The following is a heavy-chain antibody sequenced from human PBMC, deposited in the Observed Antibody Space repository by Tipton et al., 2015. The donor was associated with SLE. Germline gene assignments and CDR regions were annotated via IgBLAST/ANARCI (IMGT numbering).Heavy chain of an antibody. V-gene: IGHV3-48*03. CDR3: ARGGKWRVGATRGYCAMDV. CDR2: ISSSGSTI. D-gene: IGHD1-26*01. CDR1: GFTFSSYE. Sequence: SLRLSCAASGFTFSSYEMNWVRQAPGKGLEWVSYISSSGSTISYADSVRGRFTISRDNAKNSLFLQMNSLRAEDTAVYYCARGGKWRVGATRGYCAMDVWGQGTAVAVSS. J-gene: IGHJ6*02.